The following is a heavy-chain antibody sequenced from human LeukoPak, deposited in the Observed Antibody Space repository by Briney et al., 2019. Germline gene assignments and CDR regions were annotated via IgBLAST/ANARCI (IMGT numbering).Heavy chain of an antibody. V-gene: IGHV4-59*01. CDR1: GGSLSRYY. J-gene: IGHJ4*02. CDR2: IHDSGST. D-gene: IGHD2-8*01. CDR3: ARGERNGPDY. Sequence: SETLSLTCTVSGGSLSRYYWSWLRQSPGKGLEWIGYIHDSGSTNSNPSLKSRVTISMDTSKNQVSLKLTSVTAADTALYYCARGERNGPDYWGQGTVVSVSS.